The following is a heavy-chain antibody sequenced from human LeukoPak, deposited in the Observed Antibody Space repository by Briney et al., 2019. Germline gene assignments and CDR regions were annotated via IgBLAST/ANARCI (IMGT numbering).Heavy chain of an antibody. Sequence: SETLSLTCTVSGGSISSYYWSWIRQPAGKGLEWIGRIYTSGSTNYNPSLKSRVTMSVDTSKNQFSLKLSSVTAADTAVYYCAREASGGNYRTFDYWGQGILVTVSS. D-gene: IGHD1-26*01. CDR2: IYTSGST. V-gene: IGHV4-4*07. CDR3: AREASGGNYRTFDY. CDR1: GGSISSYY. J-gene: IGHJ4*02.